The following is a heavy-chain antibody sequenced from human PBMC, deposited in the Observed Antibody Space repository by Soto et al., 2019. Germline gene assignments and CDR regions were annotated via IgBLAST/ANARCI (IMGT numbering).Heavy chain of an antibody. CDR1: RGTVWIGGYY. D-gene: IGHD1-7*01. V-gene: IGHV4-61*08. J-gene: IGHJ5*02. CDR3: AMAGNYRWFDA. CDR2: ISSRGGA. Sequence: LXLTCTDSRGTVWIGGYYWLWIRQPPGKGLEWIGYISSRGGANYNPPLKSRVTISVDTSKNQFALKLTSVTAADTAVYYCAMAGNYRWFDAWGQGTLVTVSS.